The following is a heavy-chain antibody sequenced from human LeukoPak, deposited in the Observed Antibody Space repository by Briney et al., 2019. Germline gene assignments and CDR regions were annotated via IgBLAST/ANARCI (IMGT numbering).Heavy chain of an antibody. V-gene: IGHV1-46*03. CDR1: GYTFTSYY. J-gene: IGHJ5*02. D-gene: IGHD6-19*01. Sequence: ASVKVSCKASGYTFTSYYMRWVRQAPGQGLEWMGIINPSGGSTSYAQKFQGRVTMTRDTSTSTVYMELSSLRSEDTAMYYCARSPRSSGWYGWWFDPWGQGTLVTVSS. CDR2: INPSGGST. CDR3: ARSPRSSGWYGWWFDP.